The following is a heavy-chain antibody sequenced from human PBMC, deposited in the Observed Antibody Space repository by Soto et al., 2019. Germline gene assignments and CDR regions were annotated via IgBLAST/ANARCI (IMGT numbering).Heavy chain of an antibody. Sequence: GASVKVSCKASGGTFSSYAISWVRQAPGQGLEWMGGIIPIFGTANYAQKFQGRVTITADESTSTAYMELSSLRSEDTAVHYCARGPFIAADGSESFQHWGQGTLVTVSS. CDR2: IIPIFGTA. J-gene: IGHJ1*01. CDR3: ARGPFIAADGSESFQH. D-gene: IGHD6-13*01. CDR1: GGTFSSYA. V-gene: IGHV1-69*13.